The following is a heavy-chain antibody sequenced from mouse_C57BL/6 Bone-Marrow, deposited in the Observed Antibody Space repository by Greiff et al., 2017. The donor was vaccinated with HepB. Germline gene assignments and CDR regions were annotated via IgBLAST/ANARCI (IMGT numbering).Heavy chain of an antibody. J-gene: IGHJ3*01. CDR2: ISGGGGNT. CDR1: GFTFSSYT. Sequence: EVQGVESGGGLVKPGGSLKLSCVASGFTFSSYTMSWVRQTPEKRLEWVATISGGGGNTYYPDSVKGRFTISRDNAKNTLYLQMSSLRSEDTALYYCARRVTGAYWGQGTLVTVSA. CDR3: ARRVTGAY. V-gene: IGHV5-9*01. D-gene: IGHD4-1*01.